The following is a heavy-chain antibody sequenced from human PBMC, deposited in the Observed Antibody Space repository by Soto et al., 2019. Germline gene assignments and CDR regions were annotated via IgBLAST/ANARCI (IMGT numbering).Heavy chain of an antibody. CDR2: MNPSSGNT. D-gene: IGHD3-10*01. Sequence: QVQLVQSGAEVKKPGASVKVACRASGYTFTSFDINWVQQATGQGLEWMGRMNPSSGNTDYAQKFQGRVTMTRDTPISTAYMELSSLRSEDTAVYYCARTRSGSYLWGQGTLVTVSS. CDR1: GYTFTSFD. CDR3: ARTRSGSYL. J-gene: IGHJ5*02. V-gene: IGHV1-8*01.